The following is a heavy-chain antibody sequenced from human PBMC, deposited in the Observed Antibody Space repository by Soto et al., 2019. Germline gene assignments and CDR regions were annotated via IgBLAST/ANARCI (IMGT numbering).Heavy chain of an antibody. CDR3: ATYVFGVYGSWGFRAY. V-gene: IGHV4-31*03. D-gene: IGHD3-10*01. J-gene: IGHJ4*02. Sequence: QVQLQESGPGLVKPSQTLSLTCTVSGGSISSGGYFWNWIRQHPGKGLEWIGYISYGGTTYHNPSLKSRVSMSVDTSKNQFSLKLTSVAAADTAVYFCATYVFGVYGSWGFRAYWGQGALVSVSS. CDR2: ISYGGTT. CDR1: GGSISSGGYF.